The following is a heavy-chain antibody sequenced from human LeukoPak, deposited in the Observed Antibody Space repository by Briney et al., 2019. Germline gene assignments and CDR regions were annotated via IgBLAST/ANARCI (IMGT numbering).Heavy chain of an antibody. V-gene: IGHV4-34*01. D-gene: IGHD3-10*01. CDR1: GGSFSGYY. Sequence: PSETLSLTCAVYGGSFSGYYWSWVRQPPGKGLEWIGEINHSGSTNYNPSLKSRVTISVDTSKNQFSLKLSPVTAADTAVYYCARGLELLWFGELLSKRENWFDPWGQGTLVTVSS. J-gene: IGHJ5*02. CDR3: ARGLELLWFGELLSKRENWFDP. CDR2: INHSGST.